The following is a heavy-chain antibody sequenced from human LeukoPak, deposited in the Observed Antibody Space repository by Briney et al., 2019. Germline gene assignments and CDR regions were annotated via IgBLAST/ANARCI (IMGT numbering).Heavy chain of an antibody. V-gene: IGHV4-4*07. CDR2: FHTTGNT. D-gene: IGHD6-19*01. J-gene: IGHJ5*02. CDR3: ARDYSSGWSNWFDP. CDR1: GGSISGDY. Sequence: SETLSLTCAVSGGSISGDYWSWIRQPAGKGLEWIGRFHTTGNTKYNPSLKSRVTMSADTSKNQFSLKLSSVTAADTAVYYCARDYSSGWSNWFDPWGQGTLVTVSS.